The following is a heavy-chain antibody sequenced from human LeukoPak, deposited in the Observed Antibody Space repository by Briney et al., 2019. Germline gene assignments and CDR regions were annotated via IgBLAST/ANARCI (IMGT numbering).Heavy chain of an antibody. Sequence: GGSLRLSCAASGFTVSSNYMSWVRQAPGKGLEWVSVIYSGGSTYYADSVKGRFTISRDNSKNTLYLQMNSLRAEDTAVYYCAKGAYGSGSSYYFDYWGQGSLVTVSS. CDR3: AKGAYGSGSSYYFDY. CDR1: GFTVSSNY. J-gene: IGHJ4*02. CDR2: IYSGGST. V-gene: IGHV3-53*05. D-gene: IGHD3-10*01.